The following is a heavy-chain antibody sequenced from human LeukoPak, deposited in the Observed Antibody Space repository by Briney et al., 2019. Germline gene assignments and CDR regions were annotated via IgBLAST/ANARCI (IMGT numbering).Heavy chain of an antibody. CDR3: ARVPQAAGSGSSGARIYYYYYYMDV. V-gene: IGHV1-2*02. Sequence: EASVKVSCKASGYTFTGYYMHWVRQAPGQGLEWMGWINPNSGGTNYAQKFQGRVTMTRDTSISTAYMELSRLRSDDTAVYYCARVPQAAGSGSSGARIYYYYYYMDVWGKGTTVTVSS. D-gene: IGHD3-10*01. CDR2: INPNSGGT. J-gene: IGHJ6*03. CDR1: GYTFTGYY.